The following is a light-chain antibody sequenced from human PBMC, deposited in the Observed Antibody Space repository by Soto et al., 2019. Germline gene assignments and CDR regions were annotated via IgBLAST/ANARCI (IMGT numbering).Light chain of an antibody. Sequence: MTQSPSTLSASVGDRVTLTCRASQSISSWLAWYQQKPGKAPKILIYDASSLESGVPSRFSGSGSGTEFTLTISSLQPDDFATYYCQQYNSYSTFGQGTKVDIK. CDR1: QSISSW. J-gene: IGKJ1*01. V-gene: IGKV1-5*01. CDR3: QQYNSYST. CDR2: DAS.